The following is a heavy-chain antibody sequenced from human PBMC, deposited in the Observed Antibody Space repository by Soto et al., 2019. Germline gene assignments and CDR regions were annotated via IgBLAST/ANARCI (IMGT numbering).Heavy chain of an antibody. CDR1: GYSFTIYW. Sequence: PGESLKISCKGSGYSFTIYWIGWVRQMPGKGLEWMGIIYPGDSDTRYSPSFQGQVTISADKSISTAYLQWSSLKASDTAMYYCAXGDPPEVAEYYYYGMDVWGQGTTVTVSS. CDR3: AXGDPPEVAEYYYYGMDV. V-gene: IGHV5-51*01. J-gene: IGHJ6*02. D-gene: IGHD6-13*01. CDR2: IYPGDSDT.